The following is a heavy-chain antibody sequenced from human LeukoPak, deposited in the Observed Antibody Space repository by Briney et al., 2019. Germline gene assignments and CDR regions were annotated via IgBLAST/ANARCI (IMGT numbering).Heavy chain of an antibody. D-gene: IGHD1-26*01. Sequence: SETLSLTCTVSGYSVTSGSYWGWIRRPPGKGLGWIGNIFHSGNTYYNPSLQSRVTISVDTSKNQFSLKLSSVTAADTAVYHCATLSALGSPFNIWGQGTLVTVSS. CDR2: IFHSGNT. V-gene: IGHV4-38-2*02. J-gene: IGHJ3*02. CDR1: GYSVTSGSY. CDR3: ATLSALGSPFNI.